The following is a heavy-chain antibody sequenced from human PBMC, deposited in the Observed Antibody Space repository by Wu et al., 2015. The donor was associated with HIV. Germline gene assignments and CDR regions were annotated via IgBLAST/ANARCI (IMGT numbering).Heavy chain of an antibody. J-gene: IGHJ3*02. V-gene: IGHV1-46*01. Sequence: QVQLVQSGAEVKKPGASVKVSCKASGYTFTSYYMHWVRQAPGQGLEWMGIINPSGGSTSYAQKFQGRVTMTRDTSTSTVYMELSSLRSEDTAVYYCARDQPSIAVAGYGGAFDIVGPRDNGHRLF. CDR2: INPSGGST. CDR1: GYTFTSYY. D-gene: IGHD6-19*01. CDR3: ARDQPSIAVAGYGGAFDI.